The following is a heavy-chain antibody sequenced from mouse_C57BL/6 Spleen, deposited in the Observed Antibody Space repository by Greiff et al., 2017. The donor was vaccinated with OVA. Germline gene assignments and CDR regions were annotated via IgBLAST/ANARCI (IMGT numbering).Heavy chain of an antibody. CDR3: ARDGNYAMDY. CDR2: IHPNSGST. J-gene: IGHJ4*01. Sequence: VQPPQPGAELVKPGASVKLSCQASGYTFTSSWMPWVKQRPGQGLEWIGMIHPNSGSTNYNEKFKSKATLTVDKSSSTAYMQLSSLTSEDSAVYYCARDGNYAMDYWGQGTSVTVSS. CDR1: GYTFTSSW. D-gene: IGHD2-1*01. V-gene: IGHV1-64*01.